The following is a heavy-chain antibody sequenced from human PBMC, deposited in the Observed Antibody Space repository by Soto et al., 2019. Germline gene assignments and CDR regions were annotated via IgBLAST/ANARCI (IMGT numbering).Heavy chain of an antibody. D-gene: IGHD2-8*01. V-gene: IGHV1-46*01. J-gene: IGHJ4*02. CDR2: INPSGGST. CDR1: GYTFTSYY. CDR3: ARPPYPGCINAVCYPLDY. Sequence: QVQLVQSGAEVTKPGASVKISCTASGYTFTSYYLHWVRQAPGQGLEWMGIINPSGGSTNYAQKLQGRVAMTRDTSTSTVYMELNSLRAEDTAVYYCARPPYPGCINAVCYPLDYWGQGTLVTVSS.